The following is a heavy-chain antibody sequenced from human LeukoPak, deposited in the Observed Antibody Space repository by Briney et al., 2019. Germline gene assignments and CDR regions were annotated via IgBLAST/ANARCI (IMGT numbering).Heavy chain of an antibody. CDR2: IYYSGST. CDR1: GGSISSYY. Sequence: SETLSLTCTVSGGSISSYYWSWIRQPPGKGLEWIGSIYYSGSTYYNPSLKSRVTISVDTSKNQFSLKLSSVTAADTAVYYCARAYSSGVLYYSDYWGQGTLVTVSS. CDR3: ARAYSSGVLYYSDY. V-gene: IGHV4-39*01. J-gene: IGHJ4*02. D-gene: IGHD3-22*01.